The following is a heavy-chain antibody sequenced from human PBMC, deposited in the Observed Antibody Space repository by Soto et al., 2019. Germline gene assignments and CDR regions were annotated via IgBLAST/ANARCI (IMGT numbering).Heavy chain of an antibody. CDR3: AKSVYNWNDGFFDY. CDR2: ISYDGVNK. CDR1: GFTFSTYG. J-gene: IGHJ4*02. V-gene: IGHV3-30*18. Sequence: QVQLVESGGGVVQPGRSLRLSCAASGFTFSTYGMHWVRQAPGKGLEWVAVISYDGVNKYYADSVKGRFTISRDNSKNTLYLQMNSLRPEDTAVYYCAKSVYNWNDGFFDYSGQGTLVTVSS. D-gene: IGHD1-1*01.